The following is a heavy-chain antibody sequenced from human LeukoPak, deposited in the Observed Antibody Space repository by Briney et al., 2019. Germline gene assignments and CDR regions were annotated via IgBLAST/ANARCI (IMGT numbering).Heavy chain of an antibody. CDR2: INPNSGGT. Sequence: ASVKVSCKASGYTFTGYYMHWVRQAPGQGLEWMGWINPNSGGTNYAQKFQGRVTMTRDTSISTAYMELSRLRSDDTAVYYCARETSYYDSSGYVSDDAFDIWGQGTMVTVSS. J-gene: IGHJ3*02. D-gene: IGHD3-22*01. V-gene: IGHV1-2*02. CDR1: GYTFTGYY. CDR3: ARETSYYDSSGYVSDDAFDI.